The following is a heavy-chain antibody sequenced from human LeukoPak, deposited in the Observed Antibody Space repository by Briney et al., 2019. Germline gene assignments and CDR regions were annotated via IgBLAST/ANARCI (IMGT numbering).Heavy chain of an antibody. D-gene: IGHD1-26*01. CDR3: ARDSPYSGSYYDGNHFDY. V-gene: IGHV3-21*01. CDR2: ISSSSSYI. CDR1: GFTFSSYS. Sequence: GGSLRLSCAASGFTFSSYSMNWVRQAPGKGLEWVSSISSSSSYIYYADSVKGRFTISRDNAKNSLYLQMNSLRAEDTAVYYCARDSPYSGSYYDGNHFDYWGQGTLVTVSS. J-gene: IGHJ4*02.